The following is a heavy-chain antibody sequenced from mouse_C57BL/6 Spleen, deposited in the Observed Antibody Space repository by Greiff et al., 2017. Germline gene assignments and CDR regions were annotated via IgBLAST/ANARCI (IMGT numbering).Heavy chain of an antibody. CDR1: GYTFTSYW. D-gene: IGHD1-1*01. CDR2: IHPNSGST. J-gene: IGHJ2*01. V-gene: IGHV1-64*01. CDR3: ARSGGRDY. Sequence: QVHVKQPGAELVKPGASVKLSCKASGYTFTSYWMHWVKQRPGQGLEWIGMIHPNSGSTNYNEKFKSKATLTVDKSSSTAYMQLSSLTSEDSAVYYCARSGGRDYWGQGTTLTVSS.